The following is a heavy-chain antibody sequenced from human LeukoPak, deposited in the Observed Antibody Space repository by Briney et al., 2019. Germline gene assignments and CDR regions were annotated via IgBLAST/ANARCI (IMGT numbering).Heavy chain of an antibody. CDR3: TTVGSAWNFDY. CDR2: IKSKRDGGTI. J-gene: IGHJ4*02. Sequence: GGSLRLSCAASGFTFSNAWMTWVRQAPGKGLEWVGRIKSKRDGGTIDYAAPVKGRFTISRDDSKDTLYLQMNSLKIEDAAVHYCTTVGSAWNFDYWGQGTLVTVSS. D-gene: IGHD6-25*01. V-gene: IGHV3-15*01. CDR1: GFTFSNAW.